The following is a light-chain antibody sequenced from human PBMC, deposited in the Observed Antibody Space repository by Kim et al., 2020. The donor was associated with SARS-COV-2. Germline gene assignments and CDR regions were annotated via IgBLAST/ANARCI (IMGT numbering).Light chain of an antibody. CDR1: SLRSYY. CDR2: GKN. CDR3: NSRDSNDNVV. J-gene: IGLJ2*01. V-gene: IGLV3-19*01. Sequence: VALGQTVRTTGQGDSLRSYYATWYQQKPGQAPILVIYGKNNRPSVIPDRFSGSSSGNTASLTITGTQAGDEADYYCNSRDSNDNVVFGGGTQLTVL.